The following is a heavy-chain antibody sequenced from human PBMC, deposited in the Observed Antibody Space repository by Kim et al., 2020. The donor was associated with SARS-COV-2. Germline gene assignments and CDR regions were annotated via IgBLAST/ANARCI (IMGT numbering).Heavy chain of an antibody. V-gene: IGHV3-23*01. J-gene: IGHJ4*02. Sequence: GGSLRLFCAASGFTFSSYAMSWVRQAPGKGLEWVSAISGSGGSTYYADSVKGRFTYSRDNSKNTLYLQMNSLRAEDTAVYYCATTYPGIFPPFDYWGQGTLVTVSS. CDR2: ISGSGGST. D-gene: IGHD3-9*01. CDR3: ATTYPGIFPPFDY. CDR1: GFTFSSYA.